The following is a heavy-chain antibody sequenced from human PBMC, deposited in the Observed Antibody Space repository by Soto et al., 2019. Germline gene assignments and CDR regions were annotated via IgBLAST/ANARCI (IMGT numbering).Heavy chain of an antibody. CDR3: VRQIYDSDTGPNPQCYLDS. CDR2: IDPSDSQT. J-gene: IGHJ4*02. V-gene: IGHV5-10-1*01. CDR1: GYSFAGYW. D-gene: IGHD3-22*01. Sequence: GECLKISCKGSGYSFAGYWITWVRQKPGKGLEWMGRIDPSDSQTYYSPSFRGHVTISVTKSITTVFLQWSSLRASDTAMYYCVRQIYDSDTGPNPQCYLDSWGQGTRVIVSS.